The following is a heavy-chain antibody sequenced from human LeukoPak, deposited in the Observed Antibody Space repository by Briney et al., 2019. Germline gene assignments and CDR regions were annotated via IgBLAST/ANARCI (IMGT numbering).Heavy chain of an antibody. Sequence: PGGSLRLSCAASGFTFSSYWMHWVRHAPGKGLVWVSRINSDGSSTSYADSVKGRFTISRDNAKNTLYLQMNSLRAEDTAVYYCARTRYYYNSRSYGAPYYFDYWGQGTLVTVSS. J-gene: IGHJ4*02. V-gene: IGHV3-74*01. CDR3: ARTRYYYNSRSYGAPYYFDY. CDR2: INSDGSST. CDR1: GFTFSSYW. D-gene: IGHD3-10*01.